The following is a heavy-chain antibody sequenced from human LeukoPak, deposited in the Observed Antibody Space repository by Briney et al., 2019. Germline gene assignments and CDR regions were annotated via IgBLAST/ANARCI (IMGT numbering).Heavy chain of an antibody. CDR2: ISDSGSST. D-gene: IGHD1-1*01. V-gene: IGHV3-23*01. CDR3: AKTSLELDY. CDR1: GFTFSSYG. Sequence: GGSLRLSCAAFGFTFSSYGMSWVRQAPGKGLEWVSSISDSGSSTYYADSVKGRFTISRDNSKNTLYLQMNSLRAEDTAVYYCAKTSLELDYWGQGTLVTVSS. J-gene: IGHJ4*02.